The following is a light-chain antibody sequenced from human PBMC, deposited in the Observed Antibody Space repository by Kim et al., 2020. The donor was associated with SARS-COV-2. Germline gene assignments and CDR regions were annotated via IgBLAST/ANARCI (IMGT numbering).Light chain of an antibody. J-gene: IGLJ3*02. CDR1: SSNMGSNT. CDR2: NNN. V-gene: IGLV1-44*01. CDR3: AVWDGSLSGWV. Sequence: ELTQPPTASGTPGQRVTISCSGSSSNMGSNTVDWYHHLPGTAPKLLIYNNNQRPSGVSDRFSGSKSGTSASLAISGLQSEDEADYYCAVWDGSLSGWVFGGGTQLTVL.